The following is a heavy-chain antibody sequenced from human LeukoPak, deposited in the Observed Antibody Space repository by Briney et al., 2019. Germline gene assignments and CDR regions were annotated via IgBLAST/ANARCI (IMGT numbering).Heavy chain of an antibody. D-gene: IGHD3-10*01. J-gene: IGHJ4*02. CDR3: ASGDYYGSGSYWAPFDY. Sequence: GGSLRLSCAASGFTFSSYSMNWVRHAPGRGLEWVSSISSSSSYIYYADSVKGRFTISRDNAKNSLYLQMNSLRAEDTAVYYCASGDYYGSGSYWAPFDYWGQGTLVTVSS. V-gene: IGHV3-21*01. CDR2: ISSSSSYI. CDR1: GFTFSSYS.